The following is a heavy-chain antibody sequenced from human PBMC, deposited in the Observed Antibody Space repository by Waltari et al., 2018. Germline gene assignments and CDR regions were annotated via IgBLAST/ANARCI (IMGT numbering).Heavy chain of an antibody. D-gene: IGHD6-13*01. J-gene: IGHJ5*02. CDR2: IYYSGST. V-gene: IGHV4-59*01. CDR3: ARAQQNSGGWFDP. CDR1: GGSISSYY. Sequence: QVQLQEAGPGLVKPSETLSLTCTVSGGSISSYYWSWIRQPPGKGLEWIGYIYYSGSTNYNPSLKSRVTISVDTSKNQFSLKLSSVTAADTAVYYCARAQQNSGGWFDPWGQGTLVTVSS.